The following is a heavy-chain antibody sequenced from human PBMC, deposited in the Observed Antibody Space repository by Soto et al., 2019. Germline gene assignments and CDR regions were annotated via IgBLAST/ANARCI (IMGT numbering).Heavy chain of an antibody. D-gene: IGHD6-6*01. CDR2: IDPSDSYT. Sequence: GESLKISGKGSGYSFTSYWISWVRQMPGKGLEWMGRIDPSDSYTNYSPSFQGHVTISADKSISTAYLQWSSLKASDTAMYYCASPSTIAARRNYYYYGMDVCAAGTPVTV. V-gene: IGHV5-10-1*01. CDR1: GYSFTSYW. CDR3: ASPSTIAARRNYYYYGMDV. J-gene: IGHJ6*02.